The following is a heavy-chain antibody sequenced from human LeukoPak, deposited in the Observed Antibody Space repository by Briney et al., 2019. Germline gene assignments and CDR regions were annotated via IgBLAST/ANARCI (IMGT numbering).Heavy chain of an antibody. V-gene: IGHV4-38-2*02. CDR2: IYHSGST. CDR3: ARGYDSSGYYYTYYFDY. CDR1: GYSISSGYY. Sequence: TPSETLSLTCTVSGYSISSGYYWGWIRQPPGKGLEWIGSIYHSGSTYYNPSLKSRVTISVDTSKNQFSLKLSSVTAADTAVYYCARGYDSSGYYYTYYFDYWGQGTLVTVSS. D-gene: IGHD3-22*01. J-gene: IGHJ4*02.